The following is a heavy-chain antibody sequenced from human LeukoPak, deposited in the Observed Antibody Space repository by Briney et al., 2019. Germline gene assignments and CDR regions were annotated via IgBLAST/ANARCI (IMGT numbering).Heavy chain of an antibody. J-gene: IGHJ4*02. CDR2: VSYSSSTI. Sequence: GGSLRLSCAASGFTFSSYSMNWVRQAPGKGLEWISYVSYSSSTIYYADSVKGRFTISRDNAKNSLYLQMNSLRDEDAAVYYCARDAHIVRGVNPLDYWGQGTLVTVSS. CDR3: ARDAHIVRGVNPLDY. CDR1: GFTFSSYS. V-gene: IGHV3-48*02. D-gene: IGHD3-10*01.